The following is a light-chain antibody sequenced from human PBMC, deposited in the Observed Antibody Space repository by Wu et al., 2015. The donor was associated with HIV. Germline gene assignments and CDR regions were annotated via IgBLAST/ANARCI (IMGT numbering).Light chain of an antibody. CDR1: QSFSSGY. CDR3: QQYDTFTWT. J-gene: IGKJ2*02. V-gene: IGKV3-20*01. CDR2: EAS. Sequence: EIVLTQSPGTLSLSPGERATLSCRASQSFSSGYLAWYQQKPGQAPRLLIYEASIRATDIPDRFSGSGSGTDFTLTISRLEPEDFAVYYCQQYDTFTWTFGQGTKLEIK.